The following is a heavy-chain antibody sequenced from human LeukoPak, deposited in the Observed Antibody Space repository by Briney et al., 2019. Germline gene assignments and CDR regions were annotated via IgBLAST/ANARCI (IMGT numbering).Heavy chain of an antibody. J-gene: IGHJ5*02. V-gene: IGHV3-11*01. Sequence: GGSLRLSCAASGFTFSDYYMSWIRQAPGKGLEWVSYISSSGSTIYYADSVKGRFTISRDNAKNSLYLQMNSLGAEDTAVYYCARARFGAYTPWGFDPWGQGTLVTVSS. CDR2: ISSSGSTI. CDR3: ARARFGAYTPWGFDP. CDR1: GFTFSDYY. D-gene: IGHD3-16*01.